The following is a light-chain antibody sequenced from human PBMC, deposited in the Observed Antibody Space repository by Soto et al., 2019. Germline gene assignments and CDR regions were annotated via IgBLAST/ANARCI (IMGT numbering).Light chain of an antibody. Sequence: ELVLTQSPATLSLSPGDRATLSCGASQSVSSSYLAWYQQKPGLAPRLLIYDASSRATGIPDRFSGSGSGPDFTLTISRLEPEDFAAYYCQDYGSSPWTFGQGTKVEIK. CDR2: DAS. CDR3: QDYGSSPWT. V-gene: IGKV3D-20*01. J-gene: IGKJ1*01. CDR1: QSVSSSY.